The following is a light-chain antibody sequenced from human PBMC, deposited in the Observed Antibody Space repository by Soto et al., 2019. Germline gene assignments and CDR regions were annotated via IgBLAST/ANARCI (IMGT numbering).Light chain of an antibody. CDR1: QSISSY. CDR3: LQGYRTTAT. V-gene: IGKV1-39*01. Sequence: DIQMTQSPSSLSASVGDRVTITCRASQSISSYLNWYQQKPGKAPTLLIYAGSSLQSGVPSRFSGSGAETDFTLAISSLQPDDFASYHILQGYRTTATFGPGTKVDI. CDR2: AGS. J-gene: IGKJ3*01.